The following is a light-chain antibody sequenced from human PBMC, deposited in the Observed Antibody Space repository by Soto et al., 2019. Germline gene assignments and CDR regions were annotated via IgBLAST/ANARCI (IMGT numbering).Light chain of an antibody. J-gene: IGKJ1*01. Sequence: EVVMTQSPATLSVSPGERATLSCRASQSVTTNMAWYQQKPGQAPRLLIYGASTRATGIPARFSGSGSGTDFTLTISSLQSEDFALFYCQQYYNWPLTFGQGTKVEIK. CDR3: QQYYNWPLT. V-gene: IGKV3-15*01. CDR1: QSVTTN. CDR2: GAS.